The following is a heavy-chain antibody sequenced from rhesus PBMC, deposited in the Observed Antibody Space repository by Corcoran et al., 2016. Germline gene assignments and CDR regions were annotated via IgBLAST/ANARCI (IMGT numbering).Heavy chain of an antibody. D-gene: IGHD6-13*01. J-gene: IGHJ2*01. CDR3: ARRGTGSSWSLKWYFDL. Sequence: QVQLQESGPAVVKPSETLSLTCAVSGGSISSSNWWSWIRQSPGKGIEWIGGIYGSGGTTEYNHSLKRPGTISIDKSKNQLSLKLSAVTAADTAVYYWARRGTGSSWSLKWYFDLWGSGTPITISS. V-gene: IGHV4-93*02. CDR1: GGSISSSNW. CDR2: IYGSGGTT.